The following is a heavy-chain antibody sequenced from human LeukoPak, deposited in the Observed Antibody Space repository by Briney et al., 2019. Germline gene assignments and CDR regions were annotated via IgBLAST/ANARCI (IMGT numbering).Heavy chain of an antibody. CDR3: ARGLGCSSTSCYPNWFDP. J-gene: IGHJ5*02. V-gene: IGHV1-2*02. CDR2: INPNSGGT. D-gene: IGHD2-2*01. CDR1: GYTFTGYY. Sequence: ASVKVSCKASGYTFTGYYMHWVRQAPGQGLEWMGWINPNSGGTNYAQKFQGRVTMTGDTSISTAYMELSRLRSDDTAVYYCARGLGCSSTSCYPNWFDPWGQGTLVTVSS.